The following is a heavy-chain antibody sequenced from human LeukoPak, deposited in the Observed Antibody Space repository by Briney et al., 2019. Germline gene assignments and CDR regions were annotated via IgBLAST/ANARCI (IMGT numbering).Heavy chain of an antibody. CDR2: INTDGNTR. CDR1: GFTFSTSW. D-gene: IGHD3-22*01. J-gene: IGHJ4*02. V-gene: IGHV3-74*01. CDR3: VRDMGYYDKV. Sequence: GGSLRLSCATSGFTFSTSWMHWVRQAPGKGLVWVSRINTDGNTRDYADSVKGRFTISRDNAKNTLYLQMNSLRSEDTAVYYCVRDMGYYDKVWGQGTLVTVSS.